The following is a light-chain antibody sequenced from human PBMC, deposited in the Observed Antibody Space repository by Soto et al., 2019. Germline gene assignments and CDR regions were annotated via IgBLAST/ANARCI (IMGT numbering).Light chain of an antibody. CDR3: QQYNSYPLT. Sequence: QMTPFPSHLFCFGGGKSPITFRARSDFSKRLAWYQQKPGKAPNLLIYKASSLESGVPSRFSGSGSGTEFTLTISSLQPDDFATYYCQQYNSYPLTFGGGTKVEIK. CDR2: KAS. V-gene: IGKV1-5*03. CDR1: DFSKR. J-gene: IGKJ4*01.